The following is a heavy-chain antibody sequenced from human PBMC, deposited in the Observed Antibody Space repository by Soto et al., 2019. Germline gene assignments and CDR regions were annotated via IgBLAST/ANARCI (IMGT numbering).Heavy chain of an antibody. CDR2: IYWDDDK. Sequence: QITLKESGPTLVKPTQTLTLTCTFSGFSLSTTGVGVGWILQPPGKALEWLALIYWDDDKRYNPSLNSRLTITKETSKNQVVLAMAHTDPVDTATYYCVHSRCGGDCLQSYASHAYYGLDVWGQGTTVTVSS. CDR1: GFSLSTTGVG. CDR3: VHSRCGGDCLQSYASHAYYGLDV. D-gene: IGHD2-21*02. J-gene: IGHJ6*02. V-gene: IGHV2-5*02.